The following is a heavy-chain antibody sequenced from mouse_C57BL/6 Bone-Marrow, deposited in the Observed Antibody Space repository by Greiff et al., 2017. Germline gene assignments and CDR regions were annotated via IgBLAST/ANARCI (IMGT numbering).Heavy chain of an antibody. CDR2: IYPGGGYT. D-gene: IGHD1-1*01. CDR1: GYTFTNYW. Sequence: QVQLQQPGAELVRPGTSVKMSCKASGYTFTNYWIGWAKQRPGHGLEWIGDIYPGGGYTNYNEKFKGKATLTADKSSSTAYMQFSSLSYEDSAIYYFARYYYGSSYGYWGQGTSLTVSS. CDR3: ARYYYGSSYGY. V-gene: IGHV1-63*01. J-gene: IGHJ4*01.